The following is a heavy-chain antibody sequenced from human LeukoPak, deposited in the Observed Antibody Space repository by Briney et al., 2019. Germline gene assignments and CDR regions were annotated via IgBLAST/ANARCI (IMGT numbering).Heavy chain of an antibody. CDR1: GYTFTSYG. V-gene: IGHV1-18*04. D-gene: IGHD5-12*01. CDR2: ISAYNGNT. Sequence: GASVKVSCKASGYTFTSYGISWVRQAPGQGLEWMGWISAYNGNTNYAQKLQGRVTMTTDTSTSTAYMELRSLRSDDTAVYYCARDDVGYCGYDSGPWYFDYWGQGTLVTVSS. J-gene: IGHJ4*02. CDR3: ARDDVGYCGYDSGPWYFDY.